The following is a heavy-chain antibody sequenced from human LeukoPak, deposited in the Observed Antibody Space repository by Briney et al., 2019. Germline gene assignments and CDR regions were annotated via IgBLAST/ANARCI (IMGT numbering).Heavy chain of an antibody. V-gene: IGHV1-8*01. CDR1: GYTFTSYD. Sequence: ASVKVSCKASGYTFTSYDINWVRQATGQGREWMGWMNPNSGNTGYAQKFQGRVTMTRNTSISTAYMELSSLRSEDTAVYYCARGLEYSGSYYYYYGMDVWGQGTTVTVSS. CDR2: MNPNSGNT. D-gene: IGHD1-26*01. J-gene: IGHJ6*02. CDR3: ARGLEYSGSYYYYYGMDV.